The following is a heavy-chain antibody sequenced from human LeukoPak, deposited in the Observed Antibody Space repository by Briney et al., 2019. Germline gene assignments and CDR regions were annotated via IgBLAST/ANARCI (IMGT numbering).Heavy chain of an antibody. CDR1: GFTFSSYA. Sequence: GGSLRLSCAASGFTFSSYAMSWVRQAPGKGLEWVSAISGSGGSTYYADSVKGRFTISRDNARNSLYLQMNSLSTEDTALYYCARDAASGNNWFDPWGQGTLVTVSS. D-gene: IGHD3-3*01. CDR2: ISGSGGST. CDR3: ARDAASGNNWFDP. V-gene: IGHV3-23*01. J-gene: IGHJ5*02.